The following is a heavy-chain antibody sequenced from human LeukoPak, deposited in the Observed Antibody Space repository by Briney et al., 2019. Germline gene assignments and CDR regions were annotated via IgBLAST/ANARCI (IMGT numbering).Heavy chain of an antibody. D-gene: IGHD3-10*01. CDR2: ISSSSSYI. CDR3: ARGPRRITMVRGPGGAFDI. CDR1: GFTFSSYS. V-gene: IGHV3-21*01. J-gene: IGHJ3*02. Sequence: GGSLRLSCAASGFTFSSYSMNWVRQAPGKGLEWVSSISSSSSYIYYADSVKGRFTISRDNSKNTLYLQMNSLRAEDTAVYYCARGPRRITMVRGPGGAFDIWGQGTMVTVSS.